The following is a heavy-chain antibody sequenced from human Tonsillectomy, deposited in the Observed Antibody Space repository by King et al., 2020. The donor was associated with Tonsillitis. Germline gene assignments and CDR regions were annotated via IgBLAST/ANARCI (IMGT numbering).Heavy chain of an antibody. CDR1: GGSFSGYY. CDR3: ARGGYTYAYRNDAFDI. Sequence: VQLQQWGAGLLKPSETLSLTCAVYGGSFSGYYWSWIRQSPGKGLEWIGEINHSGSTNYNPSLTSRVTISVDTSKNHFSLKQSPVTAADTAVYYCARGGYTYAYRNDAFDIWGQGTMVTVSS. CDR2: INHSGST. D-gene: IGHD3-16*01. J-gene: IGHJ3*02. V-gene: IGHV4-34*01.